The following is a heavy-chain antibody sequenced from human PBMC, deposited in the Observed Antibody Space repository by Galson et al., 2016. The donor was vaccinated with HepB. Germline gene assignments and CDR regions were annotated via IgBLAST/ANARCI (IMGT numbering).Heavy chain of an antibody. CDR3: ARDLGPKCAGGRCTYYGMDV. Sequence: SLRLSCAGSGFQFSTYGIHWVRQTPGKGLEWVAVISNDGQKKNYLESVKGRFTIARDNSWNTVFLQMNSLRAEDTAVYYCARDLGPKCAGGRCTYYGMDVWGQGTTVTVSS. V-gene: IGHV3-33*05. J-gene: IGHJ6*02. D-gene: IGHD2-15*01. CDR2: ISNDGQKK. CDR1: GFQFSTYG.